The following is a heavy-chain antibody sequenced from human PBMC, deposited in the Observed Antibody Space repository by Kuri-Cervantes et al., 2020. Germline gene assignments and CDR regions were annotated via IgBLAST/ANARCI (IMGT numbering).Heavy chain of an antibody. Sequence: GESLKISCAASGFTFSSYWMHWVRQAPGKGLVWVSRINSDGSSTSYADSVKGRFTISRDNAKNTLYLQMNSLRAEDTAVYYCARDVRPMVRSYYYHGMDVWGPGTTVTVSS. J-gene: IGHJ6*02. V-gene: IGHV3-74*01. D-gene: IGHD5-18*01. CDR1: GFTFSSYW. CDR3: ARDVRPMVRSYYYHGMDV. CDR2: INSDGSST.